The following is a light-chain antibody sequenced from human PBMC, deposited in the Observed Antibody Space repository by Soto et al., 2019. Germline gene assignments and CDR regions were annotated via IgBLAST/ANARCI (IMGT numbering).Light chain of an antibody. V-gene: IGKV3-11*01. CDR1: QSVSSY. CDR3: QQRSNWVT. J-gene: IGKJ5*01. CDR2: DAS. Sequence: EIVFTQSPATLSLSPGERATLSCRASQSVSSYLAWYQQKPGQAPRLLIYDASNRATGIPARFSGSGSGTDFTLTISSLEPEDFAVYYCQQRSNWVTFGQGTRLEIK.